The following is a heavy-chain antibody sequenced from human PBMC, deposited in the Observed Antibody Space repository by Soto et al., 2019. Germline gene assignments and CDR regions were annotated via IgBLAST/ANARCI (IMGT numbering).Heavy chain of an antibody. CDR1: GFTFSTYG. CDR2: ISYHGNDK. V-gene: IGHV3-30*18. CDR3: AKDHLLTTVTTVGD. D-gene: IGHD4-17*01. J-gene: IGHJ4*02. Sequence: GGSLRLSCAASGFTFSTYGMHWVRQAPGKGLEWVAVISYHGNDKYYAESVKGRFTISRDNFKNTLYLQMDSLRAEDTAVYYCAKDHLLTTVTTVGDWGQGTLVTVYS.